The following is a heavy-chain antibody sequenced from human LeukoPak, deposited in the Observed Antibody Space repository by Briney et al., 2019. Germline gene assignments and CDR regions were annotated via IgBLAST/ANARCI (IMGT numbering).Heavy chain of an antibody. J-gene: IGHJ4*02. CDR1: GGTFSSYA. CDR2: IIPIFGTA. V-gene: IGHV1-69*05. Sequence: ASVKVSCKASGGTFSSYAISWVRQAPGQGLEWMGRIIPIFGTANYAQKFQGRVTITTDESTSTAYMELSSLRSEDTAVYYCARDRARITIFGVESGYFDYWGQGTLVTVSS. CDR3: ARDRARITIFGVESGYFDY. D-gene: IGHD3-3*01.